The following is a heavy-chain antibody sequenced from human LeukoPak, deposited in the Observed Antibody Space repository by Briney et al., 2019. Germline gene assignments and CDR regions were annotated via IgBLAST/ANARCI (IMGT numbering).Heavy chain of an antibody. V-gene: IGHV3-7*01. CDR1: GFTFSSYG. J-gene: IGHJ3*02. CDR2: IKQDGSAK. D-gene: IGHD3-9*01. Sequence: GSLRLSCAASGFTFSSYGMSWVRQAPGKGREWVAYIKQDGSAKYYVDSVKGRFTISRDNAKNSLYLQMNSLRAEDTVVYYCARLRYFDWLQVGAFDIWGQGTMVTVSS. CDR3: ARLRYFDWLQVGAFDI.